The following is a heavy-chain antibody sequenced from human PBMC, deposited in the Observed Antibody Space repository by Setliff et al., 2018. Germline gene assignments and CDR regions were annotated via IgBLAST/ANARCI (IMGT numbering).Heavy chain of an antibody. CDR1: GGSFSGYY. CDR3: ASGLNWLSSTEFDY. J-gene: IGHJ4*02. D-gene: IGHD1-20*01. CDR2: IYYSGNT. V-gene: IGHV4-34*01. Sequence: SETLSLTCAVYGGSFSGYYWSWIRQPPGKGLEWIGSIYYSGNTYYNASLKGRVTISLDTSKNQFSLKLTSVTAADTAVYYCASGLNWLSSTEFDYWGQGTLVTVSS.